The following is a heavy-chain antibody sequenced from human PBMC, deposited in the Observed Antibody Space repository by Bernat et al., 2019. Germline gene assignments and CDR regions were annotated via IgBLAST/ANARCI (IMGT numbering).Heavy chain of an antibody. J-gene: IGHJ6*03. D-gene: IGHD3-10*01. CDR1: GYPISSGYY. CDR3: AVYYGTGRYTPHYYYYMDV. Sequence: QVQLQESGPGLVKPSETLSLTCAVSGYPISSGYYWGWPRQPPGQGLEWIGSVYHSGSIYYNPSLKSRGTISVDTSNRKFSLRLRSVTAADMAVYYFAVYYGTGRYTPHYYYYMDVWGKGTSVTVS. V-gene: IGHV4-38-2*01. CDR2: VYHSGSI.